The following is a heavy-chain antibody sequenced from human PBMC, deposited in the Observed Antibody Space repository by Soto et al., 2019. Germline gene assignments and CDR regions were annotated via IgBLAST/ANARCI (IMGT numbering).Heavy chain of an antibody. CDR3: ARGADILTSSFHDNWFDP. D-gene: IGHD3-9*01. Sequence: PSAALSLTCTVSCGSIISGGYCWSLIRQPPGKGLEWIGNIYQSGSTYYNPSLKSRVTISVDRSKNQFSLKLRSVTAADTAVYYCARGADILTSSFHDNWFDPWGQGTLVTVSS. CDR2: IYQSGST. V-gene: IGHV4-30-2*01. J-gene: IGHJ5*02. CDR1: CGSIISGGYC.